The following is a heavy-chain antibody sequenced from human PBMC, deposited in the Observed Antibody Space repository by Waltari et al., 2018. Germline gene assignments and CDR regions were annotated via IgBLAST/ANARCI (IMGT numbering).Heavy chain of an antibody. J-gene: IGHJ3*02. CDR2: IIPNFGTA. Sequence: QVQLVQSGAEVKKPGSSVKVSCKASGGTFSSYAISWVRQPPGQGLEWMGGIIPNFGTANYAQKFQGRVTITADESTSTAYMELSSLRSEDTAVYYCARDRDDYGDYPSAFDIWGQGTMVTVSS. CDR3: ARDRDDYGDYPSAFDI. V-gene: IGHV1-69*12. CDR1: GGTFSSYA. D-gene: IGHD4-17*01.